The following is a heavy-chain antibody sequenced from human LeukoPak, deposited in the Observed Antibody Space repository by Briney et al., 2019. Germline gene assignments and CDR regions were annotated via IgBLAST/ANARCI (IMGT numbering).Heavy chain of an antibody. V-gene: IGHV3-30-3*01. Sequence: GGSLRLSCAASGFTFSSYAMHWVRQAPGKGLEWVAVISYDGSNKYYADSVKGRFTISRDNSKNTLYLQMNSLRAEDTAVYYCARNKGIRFLESYYMDVWGKGTTVTVSS. J-gene: IGHJ6*03. CDR2: ISYDGSNK. CDR3: ARNKGIRFLESYYMDV. D-gene: IGHD3-3*01. CDR1: GFTFSSYA.